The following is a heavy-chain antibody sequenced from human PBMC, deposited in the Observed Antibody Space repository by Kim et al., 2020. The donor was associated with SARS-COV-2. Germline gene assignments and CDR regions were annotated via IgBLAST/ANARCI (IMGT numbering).Heavy chain of an antibody. J-gene: IGHJ4*02. V-gene: IGHV3-23*01. Sequence: GGSLRLSCAASGFTFSSYAMSWVRQAPGKGLEWVSAISGSGGSTYYADSVKGRFTISRDNSKNTLYLQMNSLRAEDTAVYYCAKDRRQYYGPGVFDYWGQGTLVTVSS. D-gene: IGHD3-10*01. CDR2: ISGSGGST. CDR3: AKDRRQYYGPGVFDY. CDR1: GFTFSSYA.